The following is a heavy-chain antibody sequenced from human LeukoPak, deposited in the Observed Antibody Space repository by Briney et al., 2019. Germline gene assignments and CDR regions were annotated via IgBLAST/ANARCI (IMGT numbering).Heavy chain of an antibody. CDR2: ISYDGSNK. V-gene: IGHV3-30*04. D-gene: IGHD4-17*01. Sequence: PGRSLRLSCAASGFTFSSYAMHWVRQAPGKGREWGAVISYDGSNKYYADSVKGRFTISRDNSKNTLYLQMNSLRAEDTAVYYCARDKRDYGDYGYWGQGTLVTVSS. CDR1: GFTFSSYA. J-gene: IGHJ4*02. CDR3: ARDKRDYGDYGY.